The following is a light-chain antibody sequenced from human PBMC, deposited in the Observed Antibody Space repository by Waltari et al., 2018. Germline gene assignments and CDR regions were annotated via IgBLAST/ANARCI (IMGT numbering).Light chain of an antibody. V-gene: IGKV3-20*01. CDR3: QQYGSSPPRFT. Sequence: EIVFTQSPGTLSLSPGERATLSCRASQSVSSSYLAWYQQKPGQAPRLLIYGASSRATGIPDRFSGSGSGTDFTLTISRLEPEDFAVYYCQQYGSSPPRFTFGPGTKVDIK. CDR2: GAS. J-gene: IGKJ3*01. CDR1: QSVSSSY.